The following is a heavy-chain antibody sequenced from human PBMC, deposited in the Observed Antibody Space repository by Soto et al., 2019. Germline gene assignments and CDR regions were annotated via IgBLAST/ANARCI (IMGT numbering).Heavy chain of an antibody. D-gene: IGHD4-17*01. J-gene: IGHJ3*02. CDR2: ILSDGSRK. CDR1: GFTLRTDA. CDR3: AREGHGDYGDSGAFDI. V-gene: IGHV3-30*04. Sequence: QVQVVESGGGVVQPGRSLTLSCAASGFTLRTDAMQWVRQAPVKGLEWVAVILSDGSRKYYSDSAKGRFTISRDTSKNTLYLRMNDLRVEDTAVYYCAREGHGDYGDSGAFDIWGQGTMVTVSS.